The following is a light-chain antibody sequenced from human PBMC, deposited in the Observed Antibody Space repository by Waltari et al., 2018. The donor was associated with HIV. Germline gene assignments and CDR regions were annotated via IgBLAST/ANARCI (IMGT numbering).Light chain of an antibody. CDR1: SSNIGRNY. CDR2: RNN. J-gene: IGLJ3*02. Sequence: QSVMTQPPSASGTPGQRVTISCSGSSSNIGRNYVNWYQQLPGTTPKLLIYRNNLRPSGVPDRFSGSKSGTSASLAISGLRSEDEADYYCAAWDDSLSGSWVFGGGTQVTVL. CDR3: AAWDDSLSGSWV. V-gene: IGLV1-47*01.